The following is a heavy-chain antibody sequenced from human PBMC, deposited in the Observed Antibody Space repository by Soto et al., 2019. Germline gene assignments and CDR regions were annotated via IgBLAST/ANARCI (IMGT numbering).Heavy chain of an antibody. CDR1: GFTFSSYS. CDR2: ITSSSSTI. V-gene: IGHV3-48*02. D-gene: IGHD5-18*01. CDR3: ARAPGYSYGPPDY. Sequence: EVQLVESGGGLVQPGGSLRLSCAASGFTFSSYSMNWVRQAPGKGLEWVSYITSSSSTIYYADSVKGRFTISRDNAKNSLYLQMNSLRDEDTAVYYCARAPGYSYGPPDYWGQGTLGTVSS. J-gene: IGHJ4*02.